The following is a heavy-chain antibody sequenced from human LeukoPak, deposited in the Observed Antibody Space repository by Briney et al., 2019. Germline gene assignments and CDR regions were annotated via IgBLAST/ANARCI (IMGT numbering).Heavy chain of an antibody. J-gene: IGHJ4*02. D-gene: IGHD5-12*01. CDR1: GFTFSNYG. CDR2: ISYDGSNK. Sequence: GRSLRLSCAASGFTFSNYGMHWVRQAPGKGLEWVAVISYDGSNKYYTDSVKGRFTVSRDNSKNTLYLQMNSLRAEDTAVYYCAKDRTAGYDGLVDYWGQGTLVTVSS. CDR3: AKDRTAGYDGLVDY. V-gene: IGHV3-30*18.